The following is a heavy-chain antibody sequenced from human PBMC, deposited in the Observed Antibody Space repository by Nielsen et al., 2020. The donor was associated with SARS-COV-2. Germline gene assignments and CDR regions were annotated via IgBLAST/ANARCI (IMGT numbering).Heavy chain of an antibody. J-gene: IGHJ5*02. CDR3: ARDSGHTVTTHNWFDP. Sequence: GSLRLSCTVSGGSISSSSYYWSWIWQPPGKGLEWIGYIYYSGSTNYNPSLKSRVTISVDTSKNQFSLKLSSVTAADTAVYYCARDSGHTVTTHNWFDPWGQGTLVTVSS. V-gene: IGHV4-61*01. CDR2: IYYSGST. CDR1: GGSISSSSYY. D-gene: IGHD4-11*01.